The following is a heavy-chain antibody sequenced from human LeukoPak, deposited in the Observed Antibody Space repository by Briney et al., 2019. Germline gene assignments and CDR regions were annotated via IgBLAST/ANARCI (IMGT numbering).Heavy chain of an antibody. J-gene: IGHJ4*02. CDR1: GDSISSSSSY. D-gene: IGHD1-26*01. CDR2: MWFGGTT. Sequence: SETLSLTCTVSGDSISSSSSYWGWIRQPPGKGLEWIGSMWFGGTTSYNPSLKGRVTISVDTSKNQFSLKLSSVTAADTAVYYCARGRRGSYFQDYWGQGTLVTVSS. V-gene: IGHV4-39*07. CDR3: ARGRRGSYFQDY.